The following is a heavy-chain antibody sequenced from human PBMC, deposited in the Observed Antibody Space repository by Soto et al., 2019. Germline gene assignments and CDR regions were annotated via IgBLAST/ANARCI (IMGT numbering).Heavy chain of an antibody. CDR2: IFSSGLT. Sequence: VQLQESGPGLVKPSETLSLSCDVSGASLLSSYWSWVRQPAGKGLEWIGHIFSSGLTSNNPALKSRVTMSIDTPNNKYSLNLNSVTAADTAVYYCAKGWDVKYFDHWGQGARVTVSS. CDR3: AKGWDVKYFDH. CDR1: GASLLSSY. V-gene: IGHV4-4*07. D-gene: IGHD1-26*01. J-gene: IGHJ4*02.